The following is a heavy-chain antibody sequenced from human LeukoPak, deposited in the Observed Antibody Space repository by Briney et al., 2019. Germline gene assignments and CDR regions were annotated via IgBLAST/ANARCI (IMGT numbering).Heavy chain of an antibody. J-gene: IGHJ4*02. D-gene: IGHD2-2*02. CDR3: ASHFCSSSTCYTNYFYY. V-gene: IGHV3-23*01. CDR2: ISTSGGSI. CDR1: GFTFSSYA. Sequence: GGSLRLSCAASGFTFSSYAMSWVRQAPGKGLEWVSAISTSGGSIYYADSVKGRFTISRDNSKNTLYLQMNSLRAEDTALYYCASHFCSSSTCYTNYFYYCGQGTLVSVSS.